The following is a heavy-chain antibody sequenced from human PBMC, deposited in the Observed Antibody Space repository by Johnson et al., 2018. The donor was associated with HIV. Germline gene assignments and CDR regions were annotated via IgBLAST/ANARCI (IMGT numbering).Heavy chain of an antibody. CDR3: STGLRNHYDVLTGEVGDDAFDI. J-gene: IGHJ3*02. CDR1: GFMFSDYY. D-gene: IGHD3-9*01. Sequence: VQLVESGGGLVKPGGSLRLSCAASGFMFSDYYMSWIRQAPGRGLEWVGRIKSKTDGGTTDYAALVKGRFSIPRDDSKDTLYLQMNSLKTEDTAVYYCSTGLRNHYDVLTGEVGDDAFDIWGQGTMVTVSS. CDR2: IKSKTDGGTT. V-gene: IGHV3-15*01.